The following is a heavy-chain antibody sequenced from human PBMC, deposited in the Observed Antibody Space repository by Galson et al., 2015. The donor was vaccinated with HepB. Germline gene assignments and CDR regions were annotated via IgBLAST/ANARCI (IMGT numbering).Heavy chain of an antibody. V-gene: IGHV3-48*02. CDR1: GFTFSSYS. Sequence: SLRLSCAASGFTFSSYSMNWVRQAPGKGLEWVSYISSSSSTIYYADSVKGRFTISRDNAKNSLYLQMNSLRDEETAVYYCARVGYSSSWRTFNWFDPWGQGTLVTVSS. CDR3: ARVGYSSSWRTFNWFDP. CDR2: ISSSSSTI. J-gene: IGHJ5*02. D-gene: IGHD6-13*01.